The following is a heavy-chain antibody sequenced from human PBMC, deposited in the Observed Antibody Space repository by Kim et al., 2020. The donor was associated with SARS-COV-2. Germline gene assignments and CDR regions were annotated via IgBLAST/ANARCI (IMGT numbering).Heavy chain of an antibody. D-gene: IGHD1-26*01. V-gene: IGHV3-33*05. Sequence: GGSLRLSCAASGFTFSSYGMHWVRQAPGKGLEWVAVISYDGSNKYYADSVKGRFTISRDNSKNTLYLQMNSLRAEDTAVYYCAREGTIRWDGMDVWGQGTTVTVSS. CDR2: ISYDGSNK. CDR3: AREGTIRWDGMDV. J-gene: IGHJ6*02. CDR1: GFTFSSYG.